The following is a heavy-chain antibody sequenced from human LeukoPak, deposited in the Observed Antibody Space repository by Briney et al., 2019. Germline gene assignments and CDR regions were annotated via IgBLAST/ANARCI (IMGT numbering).Heavy chain of an antibody. V-gene: IGHV3-21*01. D-gene: IGHD2-15*01. CDR2: ISSSSSYI. CDR3: ARDMVVAATLGSENFDY. Sequence: GGSLRLSCAASGFTFSSYIMNWVRQAPGKGLEWVSSISSSSSYIYYADSVKGRFTISRDNAKNSLYLQMNSLRAEDTAVYYCARDMVVAATLGSENFDYWGQGTLVTVSS. J-gene: IGHJ4*02. CDR1: GFTFSSYI.